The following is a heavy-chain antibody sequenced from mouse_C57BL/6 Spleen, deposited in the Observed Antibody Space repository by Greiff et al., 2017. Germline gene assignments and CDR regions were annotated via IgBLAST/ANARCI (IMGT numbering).Heavy chain of an antibody. J-gene: IGHJ4*01. Sequence: QVQLKQSGAELVMPGASVKLSCKASGYTFTSYWMHWVKQRPGQGLEWIGEIDPSDSYTNYNQKFKGKSTLTVDKSSSTAYMQLSSLTSEDSAVYYCARVHYGTMDYWGQGTSVTVSS. CDR2: IDPSDSYT. V-gene: IGHV1-69*01. D-gene: IGHD1-2*01. CDR1: GYTFTSYW. CDR3: ARVHYGTMDY.